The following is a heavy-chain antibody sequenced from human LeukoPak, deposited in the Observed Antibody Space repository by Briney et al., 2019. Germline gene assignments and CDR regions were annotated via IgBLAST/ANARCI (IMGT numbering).Heavy chain of an antibody. V-gene: IGHV3-43*01. Sequence: GALKLSCAASGFNFGDYTMPWVRQTPGKRLEWVSLITWDSGTTYYKDSVKGRFTISRDNSKNSLYLQMNSLRTEDTALYYCAKGYSSGWYPFDYWGQGTLVTVSS. D-gene: IGHD6-19*01. CDR1: GFNFGDYT. CDR2: ITWDSGTT. J-gene: IGHJ4*02. CDR3: AKGYSSGWYPFDY.